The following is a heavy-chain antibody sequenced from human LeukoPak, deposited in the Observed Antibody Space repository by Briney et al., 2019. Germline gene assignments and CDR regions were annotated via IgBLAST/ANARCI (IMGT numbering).Heavy chain of an antibody. Sequence: SETLSLTCTVSGGSLSSFHWSWIRQPAGKGLEWIGRIYASGITNYNPSLKSRVTMSLDTSKNQFSLKLSSVTAADTAVYYCARHEAAALSSLDYWGQGTLVTVSS. CDR1: GGSLSSFH. CDR3: ARHEAAALSSLDY. CDR2: IYASGIT. D-gene: IGHD6-13*01. V-gene: IGHV4-4*07. J-gene: IGHJ4*02.